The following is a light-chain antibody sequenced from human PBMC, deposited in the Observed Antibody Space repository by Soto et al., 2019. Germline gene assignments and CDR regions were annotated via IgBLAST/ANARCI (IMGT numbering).Light chain of an antibody. Sequence: EIVMTQSPATLSVSPGETATLTCRASQTVSYNFAWYQQKPGQPPRLLFYRASTRATGVPDRFSASGFATEFILSIVGLLAEDFALFYCQQYDDWSRWPFCQGTKVEMK. J-gene: IGKJ1*01. CDR2: RAS. CDR3: QQYDDWSRWP. V-gene: IGKV3-15*01. CDR1: QTVSYN.